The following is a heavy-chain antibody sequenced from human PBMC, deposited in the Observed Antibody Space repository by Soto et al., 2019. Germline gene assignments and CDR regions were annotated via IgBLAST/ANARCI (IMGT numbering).Heavy chain of an antibody. CDR2: IYYSGDT. V-gene: IGHV4-39*01. J-gene: IGHJ4*02. Sequence: ASETLSLTCSVSGGSTGSTYDYWGWIRQPPGKGLEWIVSIYYSGDTYYNPSLKSRVTTSVDTSKTQPSLKLSSVTVADTAVYYCATRFTITSPYFDYWGQGIQVTVSS. D-gene: IGHD1-1*01. CDR3: ATRFTITSPYFDY. CDR1: GGSTGSTYDY.